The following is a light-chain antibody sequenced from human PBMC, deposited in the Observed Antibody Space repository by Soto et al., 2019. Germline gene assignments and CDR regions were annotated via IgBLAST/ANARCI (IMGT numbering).Light chain of an antibody. J-gene: IGKJ1*01. CDR2: GAS. CDR3: QQYGRSPPWT. Sequence: EIVLTQSPGTLSLSLGERATLSCRASQTISSNYLAWYQQKPGQAPRLLFYGASNRATGIPDRFSGSGSGTDFTLTISRLEPEEFAVYYCQQYGRSPPWTFGQGTKVEIK. V-gene: IGKV3-20*01. CDR1: QTISSNY.